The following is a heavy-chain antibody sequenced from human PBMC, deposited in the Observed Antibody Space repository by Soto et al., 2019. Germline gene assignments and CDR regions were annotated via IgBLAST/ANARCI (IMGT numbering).Heavy chain of an antibody. Sequence: QVQLVQSGAEVKKPGSSVKVSCKASGGTFSSYTISWVRQAPGPGLEWMGRIIPILGIANYAQKFQGRVTITAANSTSTAYMELSSLRSGDTAVYYCARDLTIDYGMDVCGQGTTVTVSS. CDR3: ARDLTIDYGMDV. V-gene: IGHV1-69*08. CDR1: GGTFSSYT. J-gene: IGHJ6*02. CDR2: IIPILGIA. D-gene: IGHD4-4*01.